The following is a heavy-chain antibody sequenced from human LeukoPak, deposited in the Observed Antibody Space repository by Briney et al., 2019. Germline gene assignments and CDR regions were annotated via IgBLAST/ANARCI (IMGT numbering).Heavy chain of an antibody. CDR3: ARGVSTTVTTKFDP. D-gene: IGHD4-17*01. CDR2: IYYSGST. V-gene: IGHV4-59*01. Sequence: PSETLSLTCTVSGGSISSYYWSWIRQPPGKGLEWIGYIYYSGSTNYNPSLKSRVTISVDTSKNQFSLKLSSVTAADTAVYYCARGVSTTVTTKFDPWGQGTLVTVSS. CDR1: GGSISSYY. J-gene: IGHJ5*02.